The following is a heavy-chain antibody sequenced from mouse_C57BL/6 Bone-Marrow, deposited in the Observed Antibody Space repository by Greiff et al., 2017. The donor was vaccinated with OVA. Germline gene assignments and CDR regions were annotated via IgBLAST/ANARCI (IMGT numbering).Heavy chain of an antibody. CDR1: GYTFTSYW. V-gene: IGHV1-55*01. Sequence: QVQLQQPGAELVKPGASVKMSCKASGYTFTSYWITWVKQRPGQGLEWIGDIYPGSGSTNYNEKFKSKATLTVDTSSITAYMQLSSLTSEDSAVYYCARSGSNYEGLDWGQGTTLTVSS. J-gene: IGHJ2*01. D-gene: IGHD2-5*01. CDR3: ARSGSNYEGLD. CDR2: IYPGSGST.